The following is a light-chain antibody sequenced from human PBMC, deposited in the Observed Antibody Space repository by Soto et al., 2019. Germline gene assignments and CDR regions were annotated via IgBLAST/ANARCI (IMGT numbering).Light chain of an antibody. CDR3: QRYGGPPEHT. Sequence: EIVLTQSPGTLSSSPGETATLSCRASQRISGNYLAWYQQKPGQAPRLLIFGSSSRASGIPDRFSGGGSGTDFTLTSSGLTPEYFAVCDGQRYGGPPEHTLGPG. CDR2: GSS. J-gene: IGKJ3*01. CDR1: QRISGNY. V-gene: IGKV3-20*01.